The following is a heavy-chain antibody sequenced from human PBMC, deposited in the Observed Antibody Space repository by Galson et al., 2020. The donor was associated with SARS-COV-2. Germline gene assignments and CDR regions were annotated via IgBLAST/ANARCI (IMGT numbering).Heavy chain of an antibody. D-gene: IGHD2-2*01. Sequence: GGSLRLSCAASGFTFTSYWMSWVRQAQGEGLEWVANIKQAGSENYYVDSVKGRFTTSRGNAKNSLYLQMYSVRAADTAGYYCARDASEYHLPPGLVWGQGTLVTVS. CDR2: IKQAGSEN. CDR1: GFTFTSYW. J-gene: IGHJ4*02. V-gene: IGHV3-7*01. CDR3: ARDASEYHLPPGLV.